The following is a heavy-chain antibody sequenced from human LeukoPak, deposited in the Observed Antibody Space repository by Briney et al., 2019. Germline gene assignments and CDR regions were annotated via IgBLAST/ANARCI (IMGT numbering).Heavy chain of an antibody. Sequence: GGSLRLSCAVSGFSVSRYYISWVRQAPGKGLQWVSILYSGGNTYYADSVKGRFTISRDSSKNTLYLQMNSLRPEDSAVYYCARDGRGYMLDFWGQGTLVSVSS. V-gene: IGHV3-53*01. CDR1: GFSVSRYY. D-gene: IGHD5-12*01. CDR3: ARDGRGYMLDF. CDR2: LYSGGNT. J-gene: IGHJ4*02.